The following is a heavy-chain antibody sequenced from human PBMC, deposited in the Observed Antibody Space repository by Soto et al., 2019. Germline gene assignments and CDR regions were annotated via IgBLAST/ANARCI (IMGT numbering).Heavy chain of an antibody. CDR3: AKGGVIPRPKDYYYSGMEG. J-gene: IGHJ6*01. CDR1: GFTFSSYA. D-gene: IGHD1-1*01. CDR2: IGGSGIST. V-gene: IGHV3-23*01. Sequence: WRSLRLSCAASGFTFSSYALSWFRQAPGKGLEWVSAIGGSGISTYYADSVKGRFTISRDNSKNTLYLQVNSLRAEDTAVYYCAKGGVIPRPKDYYYSGMEGWGEGTMANVSA.